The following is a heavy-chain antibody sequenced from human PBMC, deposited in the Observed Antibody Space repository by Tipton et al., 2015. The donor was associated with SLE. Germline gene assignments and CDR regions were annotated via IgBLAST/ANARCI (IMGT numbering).Heavy chain of an antibody. CDR1: GGSLNNHF. Sequence: TLSLTCTVSGGSLNNHFCSWIRQSAGKGLEWIGRVSPSGGTNYNPSLKSRVTMSVDTSKNQFSLNLSSLTAADTAVYYCTRPLRSPVWYFDLWGRGTLVTVSS. V-gene: IGHV4-4*07. D-gene: IGHD4-17*01. CDR3: TRPLRSPVWYFDL. J-gene: IGHJ2*01. CDR2: VSPSGGT.